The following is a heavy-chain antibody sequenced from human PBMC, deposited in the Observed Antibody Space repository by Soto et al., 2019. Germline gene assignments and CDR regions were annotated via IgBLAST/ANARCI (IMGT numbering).Heavy chain of an antibody. CDR2: IIPIFGTA. CDR3: ATKLGFGAFDI. Sequence: SVKVSCKASGGTFRSYAISWVRQAPGQGLEWMGGIIPIFGTANYAQKFQGRVTITADESTSTAYMELSSLRSEDTAVYYCATKLGFGAFDIWGQGPRVTASS. J-gene: IGHJ3*02. CDR1: GGTFRSYA. D-gene: IGHD7-27*01. V-gene: IGHV1-69*13.